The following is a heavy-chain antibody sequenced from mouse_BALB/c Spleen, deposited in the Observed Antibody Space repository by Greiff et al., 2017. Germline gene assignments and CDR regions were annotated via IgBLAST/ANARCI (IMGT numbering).Heavy chain of an antibody. V-gene: IGHV1S56*01. CDR3: ARWDYYGSTWGAMDY. CDR2: IYPGNVNT. J-gene: IGHJ4*01. Sequence: VQLQQSGPELVKPGASVRISCKASGYTFTSYYIHWVKQRPGQGLEWIGWIYPGNVNTKYNEKFKGKATLTADKSSSTAYMQLSSLTSEDSAVYFCARWDYYGSTWGAMDYWGQGTSVTVSS. D-gene: IGHD1-1*01. CDR1: GYTFTSYY.